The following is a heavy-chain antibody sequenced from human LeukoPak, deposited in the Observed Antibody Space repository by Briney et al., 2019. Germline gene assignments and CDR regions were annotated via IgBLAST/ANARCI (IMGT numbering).Heavy chain of an antibody. Sequence: GASVKVSCKASGYTFTDYYMHWVQQAPGKGLEWMGRVDPEDGETIYAEKFQGRVTITADTSTDTAYMELSSLRSEDTAVYYCATRRWFDPWGQGTLVTVSS. V-gene: IGHV1-69-2*01. CDR2: VDPEDGET. CDR3: ATRRWFDP. CDR1: GYTFTDYY. J-gene: IGHJ5*02.